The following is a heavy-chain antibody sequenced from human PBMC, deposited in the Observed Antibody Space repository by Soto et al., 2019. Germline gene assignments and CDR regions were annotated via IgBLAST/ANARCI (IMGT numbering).Heavy chain of an antibody. CDR2: IYYSGST. J-gene: IGHJ4*02. CDR1: GGSIRSYY. V-gene: IGHV4-59*01. CDR3: ARAQGVGATDY. Sequence: LSLTCTVSGGSIRSYYCNWIRQPPGKGLEWIGYIYYSGSTNYNPSLKSRVTISADTSKNQFSLRLSSVTAADTAVYYCARAQGVGATDYWGQGALVTVSS. D-gene: IGHD1-26*01.